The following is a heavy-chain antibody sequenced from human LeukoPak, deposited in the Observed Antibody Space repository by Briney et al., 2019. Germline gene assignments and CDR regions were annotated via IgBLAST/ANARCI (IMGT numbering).Heavy chain of an antibody. CDR3: ASSSSSVDSSWYKAPSDY. Sequence: ASAKVSCKASGGTFISYAISWVRQAPGQGLEWMGGIIPIFGTANYAQKFQGRVTITADESTSTAYMELSSLRSEDTAVYYCASSSSSVDSSWYKAPSDYWGQGTLVTVSS. D-gene: IGHD6-13*01. CDR1: GGTFISYA. CDR2: IIPIFGTA. V-gene: IGHV1-69*13. J-gene: IGHJ4*02.